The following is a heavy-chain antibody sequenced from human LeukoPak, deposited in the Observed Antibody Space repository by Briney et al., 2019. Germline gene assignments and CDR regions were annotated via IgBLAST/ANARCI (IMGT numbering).Heavy chain of an antibody. V-gene: IGHV1-46*01. Sequence: GASVKVSCKASGYTFTSYYMHWVRQAPGQGLEWMGIINPSGGSTSYAQKFQGRVTMTRDTSTSTVYMELSSLRSEDTAVYYCARDGYSYGPSGVSYFVYWGQGTLVTVSS. CDR2: INPSGGST. D-gene: IGHD5-18*01. J-gene: IGHJ4*02. CDR1: GYTFTSYY. CDR3: ARDGYSYGPSGVSYFVY.